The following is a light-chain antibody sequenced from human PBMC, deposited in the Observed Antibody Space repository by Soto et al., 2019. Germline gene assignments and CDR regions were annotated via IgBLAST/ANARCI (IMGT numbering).Light chain of an antibody. CDR2: EVS. Sequence: QSALTQPASVSGSPGQSITISCTGTSSDVGRSNHVSWHQHHPGKAPKLIIYEVSYRPSGVSNRFSGSKSGYTASLTISGLQAEDEADYYCNSQTSSGIRVFGTGTKVTVL. V-gene: IGLV2-14*01. CDR3: NSQTSSGIRV. J-gene: IGLJ1*01. CDR1: SSDVGRSNH.